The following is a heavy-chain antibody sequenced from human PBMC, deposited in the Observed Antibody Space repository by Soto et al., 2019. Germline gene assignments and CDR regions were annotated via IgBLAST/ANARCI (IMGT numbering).Heavy chain of an antibody. CDR1: GFTFSNAW. J-gene: IGHJ4*02. D-gene: IGHD3-22*01. CDR2: IKSKTDGGTT. Sequence: GESLKISCAASGFTFSNAWMSWVRQAPGKGLEWVGRIKSKTDGGTTDYAAPVKGRFTISRDDSKNTLYLQMNSLKTEDTAVYYCTTEGGDYYDSSGYYYSWGQGTLVTVSS. CDR3: TTEGGDYYDSSGYYYS. V-gene: IGHV3-15*01.